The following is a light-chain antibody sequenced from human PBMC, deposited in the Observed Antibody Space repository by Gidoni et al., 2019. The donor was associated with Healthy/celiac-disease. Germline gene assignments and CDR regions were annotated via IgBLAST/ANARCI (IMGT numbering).Light chain of an antibody. Sequence: EIVMTQSPATLSVSPGERATLSCRASQSVSSNLAWYQQKPGQAPRLLIYGAPPRPTGIPARSSGSGSGTEFTLTISTLQSEDFAVYYCQQYNNWPPVTFGQGTKLEIK. J-gene: IGKJ2*01. CDR3: QQYNNWPPVT. CDR2: GAP. CDR1: QSVSSN. V-gene: IGKV3-15*01.